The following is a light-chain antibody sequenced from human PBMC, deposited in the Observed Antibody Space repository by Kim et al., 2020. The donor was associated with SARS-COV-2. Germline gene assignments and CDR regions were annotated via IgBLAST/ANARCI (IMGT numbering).Light chain of an antibody. CDR2: DVS. CDR1: EDIGNH. Sequence: ASVGDRITITCQASEDIGNHLNWFQQKPGKAPKLLIYDVSTLERGVPTRFSGGISGTDYTFTISSLQPEDIATYFCQQYEDLPYTFGRGTKLEI. V-gene: IGKV1-33*01. J-gene: IGKJ2*01. CDR3: QQYEDLPYT.